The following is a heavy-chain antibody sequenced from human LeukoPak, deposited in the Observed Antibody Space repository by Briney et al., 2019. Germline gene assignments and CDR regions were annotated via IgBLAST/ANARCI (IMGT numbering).Heavy chain of an antibody. CDR2: ISDSRTST. D-gene: IGHD2-8*01. Sequence: GGSLRLSCVASGFTFSSYAMSWVRQAPGKGLEWVSAISDSRTSTYYADSVKGRFTISRDNSKNTLYLQMNSLRAADTAVYYCAQFGPGMAVGDYWGQGTLVTVSS. CDR3: AQFGPGMAVGDY. V-gene: IGHV3-23*01. CDR1: GFTFSSYA. J-gene: IGHJ4*02.